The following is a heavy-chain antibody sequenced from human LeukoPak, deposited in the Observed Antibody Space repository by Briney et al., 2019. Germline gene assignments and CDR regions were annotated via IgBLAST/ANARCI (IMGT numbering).Heavy chain of an antibody. V-gene: IGHV4-34*01. CDR2: INHSGST. Sequence: SETLSLTCAVYGGSFSGYYWSWIRQPPGKGLEWIGEINHSGSTNYNPSLKSRLTISVDTSKNKFSLKLSSVTAADTAVYYCATGSSGWYYKLDYWGQGTLVTVSS. CDR1: GGSFSGYY. J-gene: IGHJ4*02. D-gene: IGHD6-19*01. CDR3: ATGSSGWYYKLDY.